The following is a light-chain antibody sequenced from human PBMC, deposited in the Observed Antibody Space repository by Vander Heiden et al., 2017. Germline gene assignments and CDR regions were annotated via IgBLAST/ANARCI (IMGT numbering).Light chain of an antibody. CDR2: GAS. J-gene: IGKJ3*01. CDR3: QQYGSSRFT. V-gene: IGKV3-20*01. Sequence: EIVLTQSPGTLSLSPGERATLSCRASQSVSSSYLAWYKQKPGRAPRLVIYGASSRATGSPDRVRGSGSGKDFTLTISRLEPEDFAVYYCQQYGSSRFTFGPGTKVDIK. CDR1: QSVSSSY.